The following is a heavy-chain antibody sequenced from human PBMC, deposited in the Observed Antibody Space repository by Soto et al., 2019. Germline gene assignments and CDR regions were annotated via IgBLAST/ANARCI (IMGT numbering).Heavy chain of an antibody. V-gene: IGHV5-10-1*01. Sequence: GASLKISCKASGYSFTSYLLSWVRQMRGKGQGWMGMIDPSDSYTSYSPSFQGKVTISTDKSISTAYLQWSSLKASDTAMYYCATNYYNSSVYPPRWIYGMDVWGQGTTVTVSS. D-gene: IGHD3-22*01. J-gene: IGHJ6*02. CDR2: IDPSDSYT. CDR3: ATNYYNSSVYPPRWIYGMDV. CDR1: GYSFTSYL.